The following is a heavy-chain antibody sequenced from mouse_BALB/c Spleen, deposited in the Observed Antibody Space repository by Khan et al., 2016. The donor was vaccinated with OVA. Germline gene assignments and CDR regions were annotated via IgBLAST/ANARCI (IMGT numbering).Heavy chain of an antibody. V-gene: IGHV1-5*01. Sequence: EVQLQQSGTVLARPGASVKMSCKASGYSFTSYLIHWVKQRPGQGLEWIGDIYPGNSDTTYNQKFKDKAKLPAGKSANTAYLELRSLTTDDSAVDYCARGGYSAFAYWGQGTLVTVSA. CDR2: IYPGNSDT. J-gene: IGHJ3*01. CDR1: GYSFTSYL. CDR3: ARGGYSAFAY. D-gene: IGHD2-12*01.